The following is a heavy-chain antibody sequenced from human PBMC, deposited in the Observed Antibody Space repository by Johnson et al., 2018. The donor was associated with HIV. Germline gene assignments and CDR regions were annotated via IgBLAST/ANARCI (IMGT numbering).Heavy chain of an antibody. J-gene: IGHJ3*02. CDR1: GFTFSSYG. D-gene: IGHD2-15*01. CDR2: IWYDGINK. Sequence: VQLVESGGGLVQPGGSLRLSCAAFGFTFSSYGIHWVRQAPGKGLEWVAVIWYDGINKYYADSVKGRFTISRDNSKNTRYLQMNSLRAEDTAVYYCAKDRWVGVGDAFDIWGQGTIVTVSS. CDR3: AKDRWVGVGDAFDI. V-gene: IGHV3-33*06.